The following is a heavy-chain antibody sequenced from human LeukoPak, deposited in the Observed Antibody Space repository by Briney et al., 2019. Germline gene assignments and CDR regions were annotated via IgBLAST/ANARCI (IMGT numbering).Heavy chain of an antibody. V-gene: IGHV3-23*01. D-gene: IGHD3-3*01. Sequence: GGSLRLSCAVSGFTFSNYAMSWVRQAPGKGLEWVSVVSGSGGSTYYADSVKGRFTISRDNSKNTLYLQMSSLRAGDTAVYYCVKAYYDFWSAYANWFDPWGQGTLVTVSS. CDR3: VKAYYDFWSAYANWFDP. J-gene: IGHJ5*02. CDR1: GFTFSNYA. CDR2: VSGSGGST.